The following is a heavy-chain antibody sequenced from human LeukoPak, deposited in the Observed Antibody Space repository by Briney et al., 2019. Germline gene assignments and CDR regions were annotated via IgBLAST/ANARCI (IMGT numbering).Heavy chain of an antibody. J-gene: IGHJ4*02. V-gene: IGHV3-7*01. Sequence: GGSLRLSCAASGFTFRNYWMNWVRQAPGKGLEWVANIKQDGSGKYYVDSVKGRFTISRDNAKNSLYLQMNSLTGEDTAGYYCARDPDEIVGANFDYWGQGTLVTVSS. CDR2: IKQDGSGK. CDR3: ARDPDEIVGANFDY. CDR1: GFTFRNYW. D-gene: IGHD1-26*01.